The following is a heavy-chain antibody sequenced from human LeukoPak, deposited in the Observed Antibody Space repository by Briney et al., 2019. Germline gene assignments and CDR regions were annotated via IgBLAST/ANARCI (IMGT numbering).Heavy chain of an antibody. CDR2: INHSGST. Sequence: PSETLSLTCAVYGGSFSGYNWSWIRQPPGKGLEWIGEINHSGSTNYNPSLKSRVTISVDTSKNQFSLKLSSVTAADTAVYYCARGSSRYYYYDSSGAFDIWGQGTMVTVSS. CDR3: ARGSSRYYYYDSSGAFDI. D-gene: IGHD3-22*01. J-gene: IGHJ3*02. V-gene: IGHV4-34*01. CDR1: GGSFSGYN.